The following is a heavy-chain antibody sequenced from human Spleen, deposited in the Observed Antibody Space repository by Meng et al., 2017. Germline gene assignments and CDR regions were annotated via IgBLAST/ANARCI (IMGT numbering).Heavy chain of an antibody. D-gene: IGHD6-6*01. J-gene: IGHJ6*02. CDR1: GFTVSSNY. CDR3: ARGSRLAARSYYYYGMDV. Sequence: GGSLRLSCAASGFTVSSNYMSWVRQAPGKGLEWVSVIYSGGSTYYADSVKGRFTISRDNSKNTLYLQMNSLRAEDTAVYYCARGSRLAARSYYYYGMDVWGQGTTVTVSS. CDR2: IYSGGST. V-gene: IGHV3-66*02.